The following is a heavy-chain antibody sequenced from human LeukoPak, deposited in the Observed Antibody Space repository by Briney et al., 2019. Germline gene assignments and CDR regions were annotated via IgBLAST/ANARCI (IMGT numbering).Heavy chain of an antibody. CDR2: IYYSGST. CDR3: ARHVEQRLTPFDY. V-gene: IGHV4-59*08. D-gene: IGHD6-19*01. CDR1: GDSISSYY. Sequence: PSETLSLTCTVSGDSISSYYWTWIRQPPGKALEYIGYIYYSGSTNYNPSLQSRVTISVDTSKNQFSLKLSSVTAADTAVYYCARHVEQRLTPFDYWGQGILVTVSS. J-gene: IGHJ4*02.